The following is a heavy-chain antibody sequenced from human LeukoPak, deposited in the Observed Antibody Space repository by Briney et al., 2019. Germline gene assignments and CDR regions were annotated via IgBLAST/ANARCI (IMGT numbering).Heavy chain of an antibody. J-gene: IGHJ4*02. CDR1: GFTFDDYA. Sequence: PGGSLRLSCAASGFTFDDYAMHWVRQAPGKGLEWVSLISGDGGSTYYADSVKGRFTISRDNSKNSLYLQMNSLRTEDTALYYCAKGRGPYDYDSSGYYYFSAPAYYWRQGTVVTVSS. D-gene: IGHD3-22*01. CDR2: ISGDGGST. V-gene: IGHV3-43*02. CDR3: AKGRGPYDYDSSGYYYFSAPAYY.